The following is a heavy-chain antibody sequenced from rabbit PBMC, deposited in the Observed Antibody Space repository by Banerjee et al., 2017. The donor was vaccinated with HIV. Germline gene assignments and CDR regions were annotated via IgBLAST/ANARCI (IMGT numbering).Heavy chain of an antibody. CDR1: GFSFSNKYV. V-gene: IGHV1S40*01. CDR3: ARGGGAGTGYDF. J-gene: IGHJ6*01. D-gene: IGHD7-1*01. Sequence: QSLEESGGDLVKPEGSLTLTCTASGFSFSNKYVMCWVRQAPGKGLEWIACINTISGDTVYATWAKGRFTISRTSSTTVALQMTSLTAADTATYFCARGGGAGTGYDFWGPGTLVTVS. CDR2: INTISGDT.